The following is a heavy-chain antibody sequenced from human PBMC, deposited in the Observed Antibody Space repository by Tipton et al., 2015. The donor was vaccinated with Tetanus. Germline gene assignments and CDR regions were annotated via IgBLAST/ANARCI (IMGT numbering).Heavy chain of an antibody. Sequence: GSLRLSCAASGFTLTTYSINWFRQAPGKGLEWVSSITGSGHITYADSVKGRFTISRDNSKDTLYLQMNSLRPEDTAVYYCARDGFYYGSGSYYRAFWGQGTLVTVSP. J-gene: IGHJ4*02. V-gene: IGHV3-21*01. D-gene: IGHD3-10*01. CDR2: ITGSGHI. CDR3: ARDGFYYGSGSYYRAF. CDR1: GFTLTTYS.